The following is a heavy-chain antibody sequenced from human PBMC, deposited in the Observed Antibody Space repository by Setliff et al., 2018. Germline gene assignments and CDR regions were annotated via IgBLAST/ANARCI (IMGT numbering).Heavy chain of an antibody. CDR1: GGSIINSYY. V-gene: IGHV4-4*07. J-gene: IGHJ6*02. CDR2: ISTSGNT. CDR3: ARDQWVRSPPLYFSYSMDV. Sequence: PSETLSLTCTVSGGSIINSYYWSWIRQPAGKGLEWIGRISTSGNTNYNPSLKSRVTVSLDTSKNQFSLKLTSMTAAGTAVYYCARDQWVRSPPLYFSYSMDVWGQGTTVTVSS. D-gene: IGHD5-12*01.